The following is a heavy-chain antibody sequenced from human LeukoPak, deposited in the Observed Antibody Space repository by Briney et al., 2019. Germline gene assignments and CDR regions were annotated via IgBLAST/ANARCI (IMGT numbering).Heavy chain of an antibody. Sequence: HPGGSLRLSCAASGLTFSSYGMTWLRQAPGKGLEWVSYISSSGSAIYYADSVKGRFTISRDNAKNSLYLQVNSLRAEDTAVYYCARSLLNYYYYYMDVWGKGTTVTVSS. CDR2: ISSSGSAI. V-gene: IGHV3-48*04. CDR1: GLTFSSYG. CDR3: ARSLLNYYYYYMDV. J-gene: IGHJ6*03. D-gene: IGHD2-15*01.